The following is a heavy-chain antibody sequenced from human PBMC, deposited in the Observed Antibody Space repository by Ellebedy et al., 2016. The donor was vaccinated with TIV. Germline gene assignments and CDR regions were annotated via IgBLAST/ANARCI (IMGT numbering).Heavy chain of an antibody. CDR1: GFTFSSHT. J-gene: IGHJ4*02. Sequence: GESLKISCAASGFTFSSHTMNWVRQAPGKGLEWVSYISSSGSPIHYADSVKGRFSISRDNVKNSLYLQMNSLRDEDTAVYYCARDENYGAEVIDYWGQGTLVTVSS. CDR3: ARDENYGAEVIDY. V-gene: IGHV3-48*02. CDR2: ISSSGSPI. D-gene: IGHD4-17*01.